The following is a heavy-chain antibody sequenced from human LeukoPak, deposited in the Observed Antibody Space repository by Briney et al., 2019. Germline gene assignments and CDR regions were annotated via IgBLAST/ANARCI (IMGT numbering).Heavy chain of an antibody. CDR3: ARGSSQNWNYGGAHHAFDI. Sequence: GASVKVSCKASGGTFSSYAISWVRQAPGQGLEWMGWIIPIFGTANYAQKFQGRVTITTDESTSTAYMELSSLRSEDTAVYYCARGSSQNWNYGGAHHAFDIWGQGTMVTVSS. V-gene: IGHV1-69*05. D-gene: IGHD1-7*01. CDR2: IIPIFGTA. J-gene: IGHJ3*02. CDR1: GGTFSSYA.